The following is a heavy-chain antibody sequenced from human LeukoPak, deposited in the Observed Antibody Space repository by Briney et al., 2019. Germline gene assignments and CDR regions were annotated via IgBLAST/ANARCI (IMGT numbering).Heavy chain of an antibody. D-gene: IGHD3-10*01. V-gene: IGHV3-23*01. J-gene: IGHJ6*02. Sequence: PGGSLRLSCEASGFTFNKFAMCWVRQAPGKGPEWVSGIGSSGATIFYADSVKGRFTISRDNSKNTVYLEMNNLTAEDTAIYYCAKISVGPLSRPTHVSLYYGMDVWGQGTTVTVSS. CDR2: IGSSGATI. CDR3: AKISVGPLSRPTHVSLYYGMDV. CDR1: GFTFNKFA.